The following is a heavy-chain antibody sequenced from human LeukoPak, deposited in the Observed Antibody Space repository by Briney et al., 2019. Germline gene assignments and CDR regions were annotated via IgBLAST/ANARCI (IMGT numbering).Heavy chain of an antibody. CDR1: GDSVSNSST. CDR3: ARGPSYFQH. Sequence: SQTLSLTCAISGDSVSNSSTWNWIRQSPSRVLEWLGRTYYRSKWYKYYAVSVKGRITINPDTSKNQFSLQLNSVTPEDTAVYYCARGPSYFQHWGQGTLVTVSS. V-gene: IGHV6-1*01. J-gene: IGHJ1*01. CDR2: TYYRSKWYK.